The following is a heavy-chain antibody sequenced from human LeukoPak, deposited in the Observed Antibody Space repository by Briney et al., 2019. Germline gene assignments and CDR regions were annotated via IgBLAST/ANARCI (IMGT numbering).Heavy chain of an antibody. D-gene: IGHD6-13*01. CDR1: GFSISGYW. CDR2: INEDGSEK. CDR3: ARGSTAGYNSSWYGFRN. V-gene: IGHV3-7*01. J-gene: IGHJ1*01. Sequence: PWGSLRLSCAASGFSISGYWMSWVRQPPGKGLGWVANINEDGSEKYYVDSVKGRFTISRDNAKNSLCLQKGRLRVEATAWYYCARGSTAGYNSSWYGFRNWGQGTLVSVSS.